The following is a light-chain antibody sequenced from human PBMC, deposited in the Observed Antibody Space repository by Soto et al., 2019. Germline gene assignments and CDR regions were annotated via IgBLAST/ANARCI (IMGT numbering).Light chain of an antibody. V-gene: IGKV3-20*01. CDR3: QHYTGSFWT. J-gene: IGKJ1*01. CDR1: QSVYSSY. CDR2: DIS. Sequence: EIVLTQSPGTLSLSPGERATLSCRASQSVYSSYLAWYQQKPGQAPRLLIYDISNRATGVPDRFSGSGSGTDFTLTITRLEPEDFAGYYCQHYTGSFWTFGQGTKVEIE.